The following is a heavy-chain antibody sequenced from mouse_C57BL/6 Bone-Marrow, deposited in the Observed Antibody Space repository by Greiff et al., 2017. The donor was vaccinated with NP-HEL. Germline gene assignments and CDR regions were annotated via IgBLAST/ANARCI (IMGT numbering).Heavy chain of an antibody. CDR3: ARYINCGPFDY. Sequence: EVMLVESGGGLVQPGGSLSLSCAASGFTFTDYYMSWVRQPPGKALEWLGFIRNKANGYTTEYSASVKGRFTISRDNSQSILYLQMNALMSEDGATYYCARYINCGPFDYWGQGTTLTVSS. J-gene: IGHJ2*01. CDR1: GFTFTDYY. D-gene: IGHD4-1*01. CDR2: IRNKANGYTT. V-gene: IGHV7-3*01.